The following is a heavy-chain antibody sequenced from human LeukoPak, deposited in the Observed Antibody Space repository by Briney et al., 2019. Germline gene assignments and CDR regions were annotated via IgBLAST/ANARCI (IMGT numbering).Heavy chain of an antibody. CDR3: ARSARLMDD. CDR1: GFTFRSYE. CDR2: LSSSGSAF. J-gene: IGHJ4*02. V-gene: IGHV3-48*03. Sequence: GGPLRLSCEDSGFTFRSYEMNWARQAPGKGLEWIAYLSSSGSAFSYADSVKGRFTIARDNAKNSVYLEMNSLRADDTAVYYCARSARLMDDWGQGTLVTVSS.